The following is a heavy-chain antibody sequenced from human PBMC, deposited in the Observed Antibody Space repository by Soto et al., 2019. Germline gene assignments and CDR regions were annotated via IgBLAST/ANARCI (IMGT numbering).Heavy chain of an antibody. J-gene: IGHJ3*02. D-gene: IGHD5-12*01. V-gene: IGHV1-69*01. Sequence: QVQLVQSGAEVKKPGSSVKVSCKASGGTFSSYAISWVRQAPGQGLEWMGGIIPIFGTANYAQKFQGRVRSTADESTSTAYMELSSLRSEDTAVYYCATPLRVEMATIYTSAFDIWGQGTMVTVSS. CDR2: IIPIFGTA. CDR1: GGTFSSYA. CDR3: ATPLRVEMATIYTSAFDI.